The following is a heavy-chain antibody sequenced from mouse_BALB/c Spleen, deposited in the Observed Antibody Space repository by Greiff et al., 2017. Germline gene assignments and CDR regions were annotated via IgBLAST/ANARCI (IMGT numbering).Heavy chain of an antibody. V-gene: IGHV1-82*01. J-gene: IGHJ4*01. Sequence: VQVVESGPELVKPGASVKISCKASGYAFSSSWMNWVKQRPGQGLEWIGRIYPGDGDTNYNGKFKGKATLTADKSSSTAYMQLSSLTSVDSAVYFCARAGITTMDYWGQGTSVTVSS. CDR2: IYPGDGDT. CDR3: ARAGITTMDY. D-gene: IGHD2-4*01. CDR1: GYAFSSSW.